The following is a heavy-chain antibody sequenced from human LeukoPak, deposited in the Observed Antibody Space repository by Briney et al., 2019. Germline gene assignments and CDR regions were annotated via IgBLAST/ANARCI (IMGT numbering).Heavy chain of an antibody. CDR1: GFTFSSYA. V-gene: IGHV3-64*01. J-gene: IGHJ4*02. CDR2: ITSNGVST. D-gene: IGHD6-19*01. Sequence: GSLRLSCAASGFTFSSYAMHWVRQAPGKGLEYVSAITSNGVSTYYANSVKGRFTISRDNSKNTLYLQMGSLRAEDMAVYFCARALDGGRYDYWGQGTLVTVSS. CDR3: ARALDGGRYDY.